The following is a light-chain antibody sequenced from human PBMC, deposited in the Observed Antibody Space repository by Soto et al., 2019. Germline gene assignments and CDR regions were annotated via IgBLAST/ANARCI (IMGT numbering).Light chain of an antibody. CDR1: SSDIGDYNY. CDR2: DVS. J-gene: IGLJ3*02. CDR3: SLSTTTTSLVV. Sequence: QSALTQPASVSGSPGQSITISCTGTSSDIGDYNYVSWYQQYPGKVPKLVIYDVSHRPSGVSNRFSGSKSGNTASLTISGLQAEDEADYYCSLSTTTTSLVVFGGGTKVPV. V-gene: IGLV2-14*01.